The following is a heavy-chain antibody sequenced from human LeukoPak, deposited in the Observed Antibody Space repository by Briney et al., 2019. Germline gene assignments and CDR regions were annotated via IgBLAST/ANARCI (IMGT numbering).Heavy chain of an antibody. CDR1: GFTFSTYW. CDR3: ARVLYNWNDCLDY. J-gene: IGHJ4*02. Sequence: GGSLRLSCAASGFTFSTYWMHWARQVPGKGLVWVSRISGDGTTTSYADSVKGRFTISRDNAKSTLYLQMNGLRAEDAAVYYCARVLYNWNDCLDYWGQGTLVTVSS. D-gene: IGHD1-20*01. CDR2: ISGDGTTT. V-gene: IGHV3-74*01.